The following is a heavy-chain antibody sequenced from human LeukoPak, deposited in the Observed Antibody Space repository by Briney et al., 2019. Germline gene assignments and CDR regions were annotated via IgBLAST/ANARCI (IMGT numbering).Heavy chain of an antibody. D-gene: IGHD1-26*01. CDR3: AQRQGPMSGTYDYFDP. CDR1: GGSISGYY. Sequence: SETLSLTCTVSGGSISGYYWTWIRQPPGQGLEWIAYIHSNGYTNYNPSLRSRVTISVDPSKNQFSLTVTPVTAADTAFYYCAQRQGPMSGTYDYFDPWGQGALVTVSS. CDR2: IHSNGYT. J-gene: IGHJ5*02. V-gene: IGHV4-4*09.